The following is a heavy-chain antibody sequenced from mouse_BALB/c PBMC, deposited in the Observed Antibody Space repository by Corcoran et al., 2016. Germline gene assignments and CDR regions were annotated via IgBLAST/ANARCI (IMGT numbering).Heavy chain of an antibody. J-gene: IGHJ3*01. V-gene: IGHV3-6*02. D-gene: IGHD2-4*01. Sequence: DVQLQESGPGLVKPSQSLSLTCSVTRYSITSGYYWNWIRQFPGNKLEWMGYISYDGSNNYNPSLKNRISITRDTSKNQFFLKLNSVTTEDTATYYCARDDYAYGGQGTLVTFSA. CDR2: ISYDGSN. CDR3: ARDDYAY. CDR1: RYSITSGYY.